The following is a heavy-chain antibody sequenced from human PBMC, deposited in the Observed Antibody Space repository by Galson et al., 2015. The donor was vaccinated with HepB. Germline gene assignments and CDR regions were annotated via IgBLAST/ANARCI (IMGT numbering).Heavy chain of an antibody. CDR2: ISGSGGST. CDR3: AKEPDYGDYFDN. CDR1: GFTFSSNA. V-gene: IGHV3-23*01. D-gene: IGHD4-17*01. J-gene: IGHJ4*02. Sequence: SMRLSCAASGFTFSSNAMSWVRQAPGKGLEWVSSISGSGGSTYYADSVRGRFTISRDNSKNTLYLQMNSLRAEDTAVYYCAKEPDYGDYFDNWGQGTLVTVSS.